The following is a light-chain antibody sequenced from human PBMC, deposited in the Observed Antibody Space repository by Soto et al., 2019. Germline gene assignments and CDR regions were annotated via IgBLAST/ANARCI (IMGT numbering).Light chain of an antibody. Sequence: QSVLTQPASVSGSPGQSITISCTGTSSDVGSYNLVSWYQQHPGKAPKLMIYEGSKRPSGVSNRFSGSKSGNTASLTISGLQAEDEADYYCSSYAGSSTYVFGTGTKVTDL. CDR3: SSYAGSSTYV. V-gene: IGLV2-23*01. CDR2: EGS. CDR1: SSDVGSYNL. J-gene: IGLJ1*01.